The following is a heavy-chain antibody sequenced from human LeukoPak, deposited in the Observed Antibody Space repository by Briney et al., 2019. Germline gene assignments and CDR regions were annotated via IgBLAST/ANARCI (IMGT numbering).Heavy chain of an antibody. CDR2: ISYDGSNK. V-gene: IGHV3-30-3*02. CDR3: AKTGGTNYYDSSGYYFYFDY. J-gene: IGHJ4*02. CDR1: GFTFSSYA. D-gene: IGHD3-22*01. Sequence: PGGSLRLSCAASGFTFSSYAMHWVRQAPGKGLEWVAVISYDGSNKYYADSVKGRFTISRDNSKNTLYLQMNSLRAEDTAVYYCAKTGGTNYYDSSGYYFYFDYWGQGTLVTVSS.